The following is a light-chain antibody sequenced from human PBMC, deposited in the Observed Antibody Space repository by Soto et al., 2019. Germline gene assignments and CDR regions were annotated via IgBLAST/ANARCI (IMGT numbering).Light chain of an antibody. CDR3: QQYGSSPRT. CDR1: QSVSNKY. V-gene: IGKV3-20*01. J-gene: IGKJ1*01. Sequence: EIVLTQSPGTLSLSPGEGATLSCRASQSVSNKYLAWYQQKPGQAPRLLIYGTSSRATGIPDRFSGSGSGTDFTLTVRRLEPEDFAVYYCQQYGSSPRTFGEGTKVEIK. CDR2: GTS.